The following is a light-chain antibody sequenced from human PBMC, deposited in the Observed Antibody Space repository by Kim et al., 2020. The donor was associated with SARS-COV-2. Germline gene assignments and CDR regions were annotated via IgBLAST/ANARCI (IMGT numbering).Light chain of an antibody. CDR2: GAS. J-gene: IGKJ4*01. Sequence: EIVLTQSPGTLSLSPGERATLSCRASQSVSSNYLAWYQQQTGQAPRLLIYGASNRATGIPDRFSGSGSGTDFTFTVSSLEPEDFAVYYCQQYGSSPLTFGGGTKVDIK. CDR1: QSVSSNY. CDR3: QQYGSSPLT. V-gene: IGKV3-20*01.